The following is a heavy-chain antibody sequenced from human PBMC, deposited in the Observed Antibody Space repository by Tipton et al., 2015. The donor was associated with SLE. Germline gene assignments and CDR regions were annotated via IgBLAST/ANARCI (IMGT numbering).Heavy chain of an antibody. Sequence: TLSLTCAVYGGSFSGYYWSWIRQPPGKGLEWIGEINHSRSTNYNPYLKSRVSISVDTSKNQFSLKMNSVTAADTAVYYCSRPVTADWYFDLWGRGTLVTVSS. J-gene: IGHJ2*01. CDR1: GGSFSGYY. V-gene: IGHV4-34*01. CDR2: INHSRST. CDR3: SRPVTADWYFDL. D-gene: IGHD4-11*01.